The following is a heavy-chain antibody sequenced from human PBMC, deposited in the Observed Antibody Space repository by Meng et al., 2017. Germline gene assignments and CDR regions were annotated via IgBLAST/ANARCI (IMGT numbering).Heavy chain of an antibody. D-gene: IGHD1-1*01. CDR2: IYYSGST. CDR3: ARDCINRGPATGTIDY. Sequence: SETLSLTCTVSGGSISSSSYYWGWIRQPPGKGLEWIGSIYYSGSTYYNPSLKSRVTISVDTSKNQFSLKLSSVTAADTAVYYCARDCINRGPATGTIDYWGQGTLVTVSS. CDR1: GGSISSSSYY. V-gene: IGHV4-39*07. J-gene: IGHJ4*02.